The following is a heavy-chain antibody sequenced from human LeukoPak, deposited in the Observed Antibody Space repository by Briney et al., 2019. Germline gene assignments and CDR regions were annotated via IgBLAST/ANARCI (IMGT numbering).Heavy chain of an antibody. CDR3: ARLTFGTSGNRHFDY. D-gene: IGHD2-8*01. CDR1: GFTFSSYE. J-gene: IGHJ4*02. V-gene: IGHV3-48*03. Sequence: RAGGSLRLSCAASGFTFSSYEMNWVRQAPGKGLEWVSYISSSGSTIYYADSVKGRFTISRDNAKNSLYLQMNSLRAEDTAVYYCARLTFGTSGNRHFDYWGQGTLVTVSS. CDR2: ISSSGSTI.